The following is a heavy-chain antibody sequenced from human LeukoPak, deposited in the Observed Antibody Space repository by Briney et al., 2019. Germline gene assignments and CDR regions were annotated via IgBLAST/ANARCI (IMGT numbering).Heavy chain of an antibody. CDR3: AKDYYYDSSGYYYGDAFDV. D-gene: IGHD3-22*01. Sequence: GGSLRLSCAASGFTFSAYAMAWVRQAPGKGLEWVSTISGSGGTTYSADSVKGRFTISRDNSKNILYLQVNSLRAGDTAVYYCAKDYYYDSSGYYYGDAFDVWGQGTMVTVSS. CDR1: GFTFSAYA. J-gene: IGHJ3*01. CDR2: ISGSGGTT. V-gene: IGHV3-23*01.